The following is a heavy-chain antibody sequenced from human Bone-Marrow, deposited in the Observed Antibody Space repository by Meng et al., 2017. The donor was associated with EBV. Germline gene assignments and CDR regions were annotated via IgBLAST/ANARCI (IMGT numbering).Heavy chain of an antibody. J-gene: IGHJ4*02. CDR2: INHSGST. CDR1: GGAVSGYY. V-gene: IGHV4-34*01. D-gene: IGHD3-10*01. CDR3: ARGDYGSGSYYSHVGVVY. Sequence: LEWGAGLLKPSETLSPTCAVYGGAVSGYYLNWIRQPPGKGLEWIGEINHSGSTNYSPSLKSRVTISVDTSKNQFSLKLSSLTAADTAVYYCARGDYGSGSYYSHVGVVYWGQGTLVTVFS.